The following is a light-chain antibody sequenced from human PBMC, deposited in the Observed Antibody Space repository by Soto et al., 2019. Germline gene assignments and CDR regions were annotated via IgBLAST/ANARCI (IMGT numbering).Light chain of an antibody. CDR3: QQYNSYPWT. CDR2: KAS. Sequence: DIQMTQSPSTLSASVGDRVTITCRASQSISSWLAWYQQKPGKAPKLLIYKASSLESGVPSRFSGSRSGTEFTLTISSLQPDDLATYYCQQYNSYPWTFGQGTKVDIK. V-gene: IGKV1-5*03. J-gene: IGKJ1*01. CDR1: QSISSW.